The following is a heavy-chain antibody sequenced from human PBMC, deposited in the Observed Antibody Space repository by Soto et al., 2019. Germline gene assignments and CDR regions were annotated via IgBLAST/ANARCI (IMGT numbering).Heavy chain of an antibody. J-gene: IGHJ4*02. CDR3: AKWTCSGDSCYFDY. D-gene: IGHD2-15*01. CDR1: GLTFRTYA. CDR2: ISGSGGST. Sequence: EVQLLESGGGLVQPGGSLRLSCAAPGLTFRTYAMTWVRQAPGKGLEWVSIISGSGGSTYYADSVKGPFTVSRDNSKNTLYVQMNSLRAEDTAVSYCAKWTCSGDSCYFDYWGQGTLVTVSS. V-gene: IGHV3-23*01.